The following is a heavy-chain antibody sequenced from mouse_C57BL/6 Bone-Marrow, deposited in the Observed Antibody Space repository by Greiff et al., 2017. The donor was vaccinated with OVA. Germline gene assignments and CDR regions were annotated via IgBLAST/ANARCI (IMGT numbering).Heavy chain of an antibody. Sequence: QVQLQQPGAELVKPGASVKLSCKASGYTFTSYWMHWVKQRPGRGLEWIGRIDPNSGGTKYNEKFKSKATLTVDKPSSTAYMQLSSLTSEDAAVYYCARDLLTTVVAKGFDYWGQGTTLTVSS. CDR1: GYTFTSYW. CDR3: ARDLLTTVVAKGFDY. J-gene: IGHJ2*01. V-gene: IGHV1-72*01. D-gene: IGHD1-1*01. CDR2: IDPNSGGT.